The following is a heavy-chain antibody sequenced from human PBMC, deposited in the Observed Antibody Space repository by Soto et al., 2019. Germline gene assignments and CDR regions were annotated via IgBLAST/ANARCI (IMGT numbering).Heavy chain of an antibody. D-gene: IGHD2-2*01. CDR2: ISYDGSDE. CDR3: AKDTSPGVSASSSDY. Sequence: QVQLVESGGGVVQPGRSLRLSCAASGFTFSSFGMHWVRQAPGKGLEWVALISYDGSDEYYRDSVKGRFTISRDNSKNTLFLQVNSLRPEDTAVHYCAKDTSPGVSASSSDYWGQGALVTVSS. V-gene: IGHV3-30*18. CDR1: GFTFSSFG. J-gene: IGHJ4*02.